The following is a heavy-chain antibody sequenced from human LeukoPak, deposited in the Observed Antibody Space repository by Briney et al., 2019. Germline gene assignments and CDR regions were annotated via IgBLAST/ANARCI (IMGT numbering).Heavy chain of an antibody. V-gene: IGHV3-23*01. CDR2: ISGSGSST. Sequence: GGSLRLSCAASGFTFSGYAMSWVRQAPGKGLEWVSGISGSGSSTYYADSVKGRFTISRDNSKNTLYLQMNTLRPEDTAVYYCTKGDYDILTALDYWGQGTLVTVSP. J-gene: IGHJ4*02. D-gene: IGHD3-9*01. CDR1: GFTFSGYA. CDR3: TKGDYDILTALDY.